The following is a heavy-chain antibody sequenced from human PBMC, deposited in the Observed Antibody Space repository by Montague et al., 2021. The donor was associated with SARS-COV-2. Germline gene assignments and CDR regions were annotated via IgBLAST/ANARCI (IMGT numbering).Heavy chain of an antibody. Sequence: SLRLSCAASGFTFSTCTMNWVRQAPGQRLEWVSSITASSIYIYYADSVKGRFTISRDNAKNSLYLQMNSLRAEDTAVYYCTRDAFTMIIDAFNIWGQGTKVTVSS. D-gene: IGHD3-22*01. J-gene: IGHJ3*02. CDR1: GFTFSTCT. V-gene: IGHV3-21*04. CDR2: ITASSIYI. CDR3: TRDAFTMIIDAFNI.